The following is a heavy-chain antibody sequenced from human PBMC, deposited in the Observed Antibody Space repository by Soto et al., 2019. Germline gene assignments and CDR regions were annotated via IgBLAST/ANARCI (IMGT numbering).Heavy chain of an antibody. Sequence: QVQLVESGGGVVQPGRSLRLSCAASGFTFSSYAMHWVRQAPGKGLEWVAVISYDGSNKYYADSVKGRFTISRDNSKNTRYLQMNSLRAEDTAVYYCARDPSPWIQLYWFDPWGQGTLVTVSS. CDR1: GFTFSSYA. CDR3: ARDPSPWIQLYWFDP. CDR2: ISYDGSNK. V-gene: IGHV3-30-3*01. J-gene: IGHJ5*02. D-gene: IGHD5-18*01.